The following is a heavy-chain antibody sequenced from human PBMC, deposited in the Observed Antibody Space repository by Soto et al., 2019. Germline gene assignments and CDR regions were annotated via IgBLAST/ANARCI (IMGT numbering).Heavy chain of an antibody. CDR2: IYYSGST. CDR1: GGSISSGGYY. Sequence: SETLSLTCTVSGGSISSGGYYWSWIRQHPGKGLEWIGYIYYSGSTYYNPSLKSRVTISVDTSKNQFSLKLSSVTAADTAVYYCARFGRGVASDAFDIWGQGTMVTVSS. D-gene: IGHD3-10*01. J-gene: IGHJ3*02. CDR3: ARFGRGVASDAFDI. V-gene: IGHV4-31*03.